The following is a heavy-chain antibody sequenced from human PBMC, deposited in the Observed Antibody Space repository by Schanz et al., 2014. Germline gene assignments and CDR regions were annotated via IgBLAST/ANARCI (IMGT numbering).Heavy chain of an antibody. CDR1: GFSFGNYG. Sequence: EVQLLESGGGLVQPGGSLRLSCEASGFSFGNYGMSWVRQAPGKGLEWVSAISGSGGSTYYADSVKGRFTISRDNSKNTLYLQMNSLRPEDTAVYYCAKYRGYYRVSGSYRELEYWGQGTLVTVSS. J-gene: IGHJ4*02. V-gene: IGHV3-23*01. CDR2: ISGSGGST. CDR3: AKYRGYYRVSGSYRELEY. D-gene: IGHD3-10*01.